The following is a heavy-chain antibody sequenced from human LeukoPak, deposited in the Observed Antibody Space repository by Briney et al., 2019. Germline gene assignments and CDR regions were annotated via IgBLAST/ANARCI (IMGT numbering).Heavy chain of an antibody. CDR2: ISYDGSNK. CDR1: GFTFSSYA. V-gene: IGHV3-30-3*01. Sequence: GGSLRLSCAASGFTFSSYAMRWVRQAPGKGLERVAVISYDGSNKYYADSVKGRFTISRDNSKNTLYLQMNSLRAEDTAVYYCAREGKENGDYGTFDYWGQGTLVTVSS. D-gene: IGHD4-17*01. J-gene: IGHJ4*02. CDR3: AREGKENGDYGTFDY.